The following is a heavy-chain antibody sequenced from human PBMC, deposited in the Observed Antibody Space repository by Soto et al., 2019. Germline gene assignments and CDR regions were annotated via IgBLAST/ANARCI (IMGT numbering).Heavy chain of an antibody. D-gene: IGHD1-26*01. CDR3: ARREIQGPIDY. V-gene: IGHV4-28*01. CDR2: IYYSGTT. J-gene: IGHJ4*02. Sequence: PSETLSLTCSDSGYSIGSSNWCGWVRRPPGKGLEWIGYIYYSGTTYYNPSLKSRVTMSVDTSKNQFSLKLTSVTAVDTAVYYCARREIQGPIDYWGQGTLVTVSS. CDR1: GYSIGSSNW.